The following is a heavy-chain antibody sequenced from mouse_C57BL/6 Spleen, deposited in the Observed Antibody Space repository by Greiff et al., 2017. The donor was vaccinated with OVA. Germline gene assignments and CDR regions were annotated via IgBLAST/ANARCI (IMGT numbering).Heavy chain of an antibody. Sequence: EVKLMESEGGLVQPGSSMKLSCTASGFTFSDYYMAWVRQVPEKGLEWVANINYDGSSTYYLDSLKSRFIISRDNAKNILYLQMSSLKSEDTATYYGARGGGRELPYWYFDVWGTGTTVTVSS. D-gene: IGHD5-5*01. V-gene: IGHV5-16*01. CDR2: INYDGSST. J-gene: IGHJ1*03. CDR3: ARGGGRELPYWYFDV. CDR1: GFTFSDYY.